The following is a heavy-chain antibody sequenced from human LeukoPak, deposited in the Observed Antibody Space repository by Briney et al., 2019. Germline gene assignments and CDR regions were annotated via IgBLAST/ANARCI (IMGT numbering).Heavy chain of an antibody. V-gene: IGHV3-30-3*01. Sequence: GGSLRLSCVASGFTFSSYAMYWVRQAPGKGLEWVAVISYDGSNKYYADSVKGRFTISRDNSKNTLYLQMNSLRTDDTAVYYCTRDDHGMTTVTTLDYWGQGTLVTVSS. CDR1: GFTFSSYA. J-gene: IGHJ4*02. CDR2: ISYDGSNK. CDR3: TRDDHGMTTVTTLDY. D-gene: IGHD4-17*01.